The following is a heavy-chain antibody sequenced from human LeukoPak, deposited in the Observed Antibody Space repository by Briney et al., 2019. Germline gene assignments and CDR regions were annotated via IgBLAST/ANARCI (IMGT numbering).Heavy chain of an antibody. Sequence: GRSLTLSCAASGFTFDVYAMQWVRQAPDKGLEWVAVISFDGNNSYNANSVKGRFTISKDNSKNTMYLQMNSLRAEDTTVYYCAKDHSSGWYFDYWGQGTLVTVSS. CDR2: ISFDGNNS. CDR1: GFTFDVYA. J-gene: IGHJ4*02. V-gene: IGHV3-30*18. D-gene: IGHD6-19*01. CDR3: AKDHSSGWYFDY.